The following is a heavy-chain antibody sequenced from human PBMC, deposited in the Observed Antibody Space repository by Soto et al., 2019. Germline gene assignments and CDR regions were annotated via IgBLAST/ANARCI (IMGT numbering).Heavy chain of an antibody. CDR1: GGSISSYY. D-gene: IGHD3-3*01. Sequence: PSETLSLTCTVSGGSISSYYWSWIRQPPGKGLGWIGYIYYSGSTNYNPSLKSRVTISVDTSKNQFSLKLSSVTAADTAVYYCARESTGAYDCWSGYPPPGYGMDVWGQGTTVTVS. V-gene: IGHV4-59*01. CDR2: IYYSGST. J-gene: IGHJ6*02. CDR3: ARESTGAYDCWSGYPPPGYGMDV.